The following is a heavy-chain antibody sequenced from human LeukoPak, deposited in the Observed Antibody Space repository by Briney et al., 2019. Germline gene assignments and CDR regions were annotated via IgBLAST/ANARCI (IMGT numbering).Heavy chain of an antibody. V-gene: IGHV3-23*01. CDR3: ARDRREVREGVTNSRHYYYYYMDV. Sequence: PGGSLRLSCAASGFTFSSYAMSWVRQAPGKGLEWVSAFSGSGGDTYYADSVKGRFTISRDNSKNTLYLQMNSLRAEDTAVYYCARDRREVREGVTNSRHYYYYYMDVWGKGTTVTVSS. J-gene: IGHJ6*03. CDR2: FSGSGGDT. D-gene: IGHD4-11*01. CDR1: GFTFSSYA.